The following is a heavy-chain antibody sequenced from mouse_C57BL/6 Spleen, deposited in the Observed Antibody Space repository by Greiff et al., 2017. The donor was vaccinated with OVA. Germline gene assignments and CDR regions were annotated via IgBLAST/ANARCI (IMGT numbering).Heavy chain of an antibody. J-gene: IGHJ2*01. CDR1: GYTFTTYP. CDR2: IHPYNDDT. V-gene: IGHV1-47*01. Sequence: QVQLQQSGAELVKPGASVRMSCKASGYTFTTYPIEWMKQNHGKSLEWIGIIHPYNDDTTSNEKFKGKVTLTVEKSSSTVYLQLNRLTADDSAIYYCARTGPYCFDYWGQGTTLTVSS. D-gene: IGHD3-3*01. CDR3: ARTGPYCFDY.